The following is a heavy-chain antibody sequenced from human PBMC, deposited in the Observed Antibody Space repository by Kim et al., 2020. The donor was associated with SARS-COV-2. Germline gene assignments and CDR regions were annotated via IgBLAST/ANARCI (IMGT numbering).Heavy chain of an antibody. V-gene: IGHV4-39*01. Sequence: NPALKSRVTISVDTSKNQFSLKLSSVTAADTAVYYCARPRGDYADDAFDIWGQGTMVTVSS. J-gene: IGHJ3*02. CDR3: ARPRGDYADDAFDI. D-gene: IGHD4-17*01.